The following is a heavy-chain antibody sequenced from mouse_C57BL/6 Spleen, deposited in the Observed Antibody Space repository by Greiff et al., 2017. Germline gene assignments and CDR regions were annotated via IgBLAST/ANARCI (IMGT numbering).Heavy chain of an antibody. V-gene: IGHV1-61*01. CDR3: ARPPYYYYAFVV. CDR1: GYTFTSYW. J-gene: IGHJ1*03. CDR2: IYPADSET. D-gene: IGHD2-4*01. Sequence: VQLQQPGAELVRPGSSVKLSCKASGYTFTSYWMAWVKQRPGQGLEWIGNIYPADSETHYNQKFKDKATLTVDKSSSTASMQLSSLTSEDSAVYYCARPPYYYYAFVVGGTATTVTVSS.